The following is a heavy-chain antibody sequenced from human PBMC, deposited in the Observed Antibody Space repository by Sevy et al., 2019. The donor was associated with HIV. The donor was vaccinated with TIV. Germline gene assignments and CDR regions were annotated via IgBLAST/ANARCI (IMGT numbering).Heavy chain of an antibody. CDR2: IYHSGST. Sequence: SETLSLTCTVSGYSISSGYYWGWIRQPPGKGLEWIGSIYHSGSTYYNPSLKSRVTISVDTSKNQFSLNLGSVTAADTAVYYCARDSPPHYYDSSGGDYWGQGTLVTVSS. CDR1: GYSISSGYY. V-gene: IGHV4-38-2*02. J-gene: IGHJ4*02. CDR3: ARDSPPHYYDSSGGDY. D-gene: IGHD3-22*01.